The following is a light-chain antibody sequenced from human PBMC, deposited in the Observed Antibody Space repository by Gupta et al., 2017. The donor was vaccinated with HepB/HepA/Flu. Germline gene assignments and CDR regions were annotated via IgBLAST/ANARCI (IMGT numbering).Light chain of an antibody. CDR1: SSDVGSHNL. Sequence: QSSLTHPASVSGSPGQSITISCTGTSSDVGSHNLVSWYQQHPGKAPKLMIYEVTKRPSGVSNRFSGSKSGNTASLTISGLQAEDEADYYCCSYGGSSTYVVFGGGTKLTVL. J-gene: IGLJ2*01. CDR3: CSYGGSSTYVV. CDR2: EVT. V-gene: IGLV2-23*02.